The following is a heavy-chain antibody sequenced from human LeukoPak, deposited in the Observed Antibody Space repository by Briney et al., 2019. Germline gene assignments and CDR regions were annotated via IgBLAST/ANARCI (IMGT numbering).Heavy chain of an antibody. CDR2: INSDGINT. D-gene: IGHD3-22*01. V-gene: IGHV3-74*01. J-gene: IGHJ5*02. CDR1: GLTFSSYG. Sequence: GGSLRLSCAASGLTFSSYGMSWVRQAPGKGLVWVSRINSDGINTSYADSVKGRFTISRDNAKNTLNLQMNSLRAEDTAVYYCARDLGQYYDTSDNWFDPWGQGTLVTVSS. CDR3: ARDLGQYYDTSDNWFDP.